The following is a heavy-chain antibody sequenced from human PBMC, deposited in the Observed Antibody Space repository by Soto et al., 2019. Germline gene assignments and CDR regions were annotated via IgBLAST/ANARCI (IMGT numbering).Heavy chain of an antibody. CDR2: IYYSGST. J-gene: IGHJ4*02. V-gene: IGHV4-30-4*01. CDR3: ASVTPTGARV. CDR1: GGSISSGDYY. D-gene: IGHD1-26*01. Sequence: QVQLQESGPGLVKPSQTLSLTCTVSGGSISSGDYYWSWIRQPPGKGLEWIGYIYYSGSTYYNQYVKGRVTVDGNTIKSQVGRKLSSVTAAATAVYYCASVTPTGARVWGQGTVVSVSS.